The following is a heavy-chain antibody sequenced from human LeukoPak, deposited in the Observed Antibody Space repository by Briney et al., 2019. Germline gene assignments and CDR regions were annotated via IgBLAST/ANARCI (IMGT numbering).Heavy chain of an antibody. CDR2: ISSRGTTI. Sequence: GGSLRLSCAGSGLPFSSYEMNWVRQAPGKGLEWISYISSRGTTIYYADSVKGRFTISRDNAENSLYLQMNSPRVEDTGVYYCARVYDTSGYKTPPPDYWGQGTLVTVSS. CDR3: ARVYDTSGYKTPPPDY. CDR1: GLPFSSYE. V-gene: IGHV3-48*03. J-gene: IGHJ4*02. D-gene: IGHD3-22*01.